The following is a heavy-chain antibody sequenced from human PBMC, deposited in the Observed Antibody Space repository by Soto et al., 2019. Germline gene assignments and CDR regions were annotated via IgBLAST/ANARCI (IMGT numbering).Heavy chain of an antibody. J-gene: IGHJ4*02. V-gene: IGHV3-53*01. Sequence: GGSLRLSCAASGFTVSSNYMSWVRQAPGKGLEWVSVIYSGGSTYYADSVKGRFTISRDNSKNTLYLQMNSLRAEDTAVYYCARGLMVPDGWAYYFDYWGQGTLVTVSS. CDR2: IYSGGST. D-gene: IGHD2-8*01. CDR1: GFTVSSNY. CDR3: ARGLMVPDGWAYYFDY.